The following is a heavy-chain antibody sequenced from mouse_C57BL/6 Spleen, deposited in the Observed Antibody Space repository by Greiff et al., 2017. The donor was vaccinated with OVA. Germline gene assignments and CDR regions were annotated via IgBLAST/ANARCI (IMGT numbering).Heavy chain of an antibody. J-gene: IGHJ4*01. V-gene: IGHV5-9-1*02. CDR2: ISSGGDYI. Sequence: DVKLQESGEGLVKPGGSLKLSCAASGFTFSSYAMSWVRQTPEKRLEWVAYISSGGDYIYYADTVKGRFTISRDNARNTLYLQMSSLKSEDTAMYYCTREGYYDYDGGYAMDYWGQGTSVTVSS. CDR3: TREGYYDYDGGYAMDY. D-gene: IGHD2-4*01. CDR1: GFTFSSYA.